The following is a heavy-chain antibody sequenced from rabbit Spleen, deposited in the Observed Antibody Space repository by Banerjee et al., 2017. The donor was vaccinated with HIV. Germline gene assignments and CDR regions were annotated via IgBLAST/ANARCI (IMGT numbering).Heavy chain of an antibody. J-gene: IGHJ2*01. CDR2: IYAGSSGST. Sequence: QEQLVESGGGLVKPEGSLKLSCTASGFSFSNKAVMCWVRQAPGKGLEWIACIYAGSSGSTYYASWAKGRFTISKTSSTTVTLQMTSLTAADTATYFCARSNAGYAYATYAFDPWGPGTLVTVS. D-gene: IGHD6-1*01. CDR1: GFSFSNKAV. CDR3: ARSNAGYAYATYAFDP. V-gene: IGHV1S45*01.